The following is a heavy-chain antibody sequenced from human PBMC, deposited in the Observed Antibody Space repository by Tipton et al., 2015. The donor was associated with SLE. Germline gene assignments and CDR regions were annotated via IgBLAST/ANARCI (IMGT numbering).Heavy chain of an antibody. V-gene: IGHV4-39*07. CDR2: IYYSRST. J-gene: IGHJ1*01. CDR1: GGSISSYY. D-gene: IGHD6-13*01. Sequence: TLSLTCTVSGGSISSYYWGWIRQPPGKGLEWIGNIYYSRSTYYNPTLKSRVTISVDTSKNQFSLKLSSVTAADTAVYYCARGESWPEYFQHWGQGTLVTVSS. CDR3: ARGESWPEYFQH.